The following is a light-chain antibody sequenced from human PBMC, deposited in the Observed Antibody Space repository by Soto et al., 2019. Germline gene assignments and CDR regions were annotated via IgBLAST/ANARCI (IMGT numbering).Light chain of an antibody. CDR1: SSDVGSYNR. CDR3: SSSTNSSTLV. V-gene: IGLV2-18*02. CDR2: QVS. Sequence: QSVLTQPASVSGSPGQSITISCTGTSSDVGSYNRVSWYQQHPGTAPKLMIYQVSNRPSGVPDRFSGSKSGNTASLTISGLQAEDEDDYCCSSSTNSSTLVFGGGTKLTVL. J-gene: IGLJ3*02.